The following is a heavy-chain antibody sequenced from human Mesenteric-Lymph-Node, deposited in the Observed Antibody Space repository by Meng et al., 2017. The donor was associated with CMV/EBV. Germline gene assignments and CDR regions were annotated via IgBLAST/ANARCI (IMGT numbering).Heavy chain of an antibody. D-gene: IGHD2-2*01. V-gene: IGHV1-46*01. J-gene: IGHJ4*02. Sequence: ASAKVSCKASGYTFTSYYMHWVRQAPGQGLEWMGIINPSGGSTSYAQKFQGRVTMTRDASTSTVYMELSSLRSEDTAVYYCAREGQLIFYYWGQGTLVTVSS. CDR1: GYTFTSYY. CDR2: INPSGGST. CDR3: AREGQLIFYY.